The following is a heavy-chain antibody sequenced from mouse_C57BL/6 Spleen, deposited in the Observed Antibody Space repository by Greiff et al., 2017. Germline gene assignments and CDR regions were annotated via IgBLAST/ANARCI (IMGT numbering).Heavy chain of an antibody. Sequence: EVKLVESGGGLVKPGGSLKLSCAASGFTFSSYAMSWVRQTPEKRLEWVATISDGGSYTYYPDNVKGRFTISRDNAKNNLYLQMSHLKSEDTAMYYCARDLYYYGSSPYGYFGVWGTGTTVTVSS. D-gene: IGHD1-1*01. CDR2: ISDGGSYT. CDR1: GFTFSSYA. J-gene: IGHJ1*03. CDR3: ARDLYYYGSSPYGYFGV. V-gene: IGHV5-4*01.